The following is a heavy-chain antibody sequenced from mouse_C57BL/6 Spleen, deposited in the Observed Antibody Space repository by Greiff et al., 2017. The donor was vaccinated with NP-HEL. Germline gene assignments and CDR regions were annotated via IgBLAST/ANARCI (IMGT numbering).Heavy chain of an antibody. V-gene: IGHV1-69*01. CDR1: GYTFTSYW. D-gene: IGHD1-1*01. CDR3: ARRDGSSYGYFDV. J-gene: IGHJ1*03. Sequence: VQLQQSGAELVMPGASVKLSCKASGYTFTSYWMHWVKQRPGQGLEWIGEIDPSDSYTNYNQKFKGKSTLTVDKSSSTAYMQLSSLTSEDSAVYYCARRDGSSYGYFDVWGTGTTVTVSS. CDR2: IDPSDSYT.